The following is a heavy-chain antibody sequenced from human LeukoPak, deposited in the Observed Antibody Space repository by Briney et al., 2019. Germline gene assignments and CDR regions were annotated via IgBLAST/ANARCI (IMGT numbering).Heavy chain of an antibody. D-gene: IGHD6-19*01. CDR1: GGSISSYY. CDR2: IYTSGST. J-gene: IGHJ4*02. V-gene: IGHV4-4*07. CDR3: ARGHSSGWYVVY. Sequence: SETLSLTCTVSGGSISSYYWSWIRQPAGKGLEWIGRIYTSGSTNYNPSLKSRVTMSVDTSRNQFSLKLSSVTAADTAVYYCARGHSSGWYVVYWGQGTLVTVSS.